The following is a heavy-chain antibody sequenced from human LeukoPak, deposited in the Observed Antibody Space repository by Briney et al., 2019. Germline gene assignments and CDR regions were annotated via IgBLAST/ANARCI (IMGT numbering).Heavy chain of an antibody. CDR1: GGSFSGKY. Sequence: SETLSLTCAVYGGSFSGKYWTWIRQPPGKGLEWIGEITHSGSTYYNPSLKSRVTISVDTSKNQFSLKLNSVTAADTAVYYCARDLMTWGQGTLDTVSS. CDR2: ITHSGST. J-gene: IGHJ4*02. V-gene: IGHV4-34*01. CDR3: ARDLMT.